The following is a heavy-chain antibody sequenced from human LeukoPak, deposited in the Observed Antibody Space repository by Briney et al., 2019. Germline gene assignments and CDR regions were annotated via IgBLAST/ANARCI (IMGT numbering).Heavy chain of an antibody. V-gene: IGHV3-74*01. CDR2: ISSDGSYT. Sequence: GGSLRLSCAASGFTFSNYWMHWVRQAPGKGLVWVSLISSDGSYTRYADSVKGRFTVSRDNSKNTLYLQMNSLRGEDTAIYFCARDNGDYLFDYWGQGTLVTVSS. CDR3: ARDNGDYLFDY. CDR1: GFTFSNYW. J-gene: IGHJ4*02. D-gene: IGHD4-17*01.